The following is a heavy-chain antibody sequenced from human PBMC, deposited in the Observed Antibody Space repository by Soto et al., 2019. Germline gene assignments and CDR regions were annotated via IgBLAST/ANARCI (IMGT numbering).Heavy chain of an antibody. Sequence: SETLSLTCTVSGGSISSYYCSWIRQSPGKGLEWIGYVYYSGSTNYNPSLKSRVIISIDTSKNQFSLKLSSVTAADTAVYYCARSTTGYYIDSWGLGAFLTVSS. D-gene: IGHD4-17*01. V-gene: IGHV4-59*01. CDR3: ARSTTGYYIDS. J-gene: IGHJ4*02. CDR1: GGSISSYY. CDR2: VYYSGST.